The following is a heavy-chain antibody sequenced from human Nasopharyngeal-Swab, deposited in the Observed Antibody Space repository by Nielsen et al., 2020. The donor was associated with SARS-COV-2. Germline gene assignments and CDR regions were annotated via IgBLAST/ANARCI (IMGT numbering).Heavy chain of an antibody. V-gene: IGHV4-39*01. CDR2: IYYNGTT. CDR3: VRSSSWYYFDY. J-gene: IGHJ4*02. Sequence: SETLPLTCTVSGDSIAYSTFYWGWNRQPPGKGLEGIGNIYYNGTTYQNPSLKSRLTISVDKSKNQFSLQLSSVTAADTAVYYCVRSSSWYYFDYWAQGTQVTVSS. D-gene: IGHD6-13*01. CDR1: GDSIAYSTFY.